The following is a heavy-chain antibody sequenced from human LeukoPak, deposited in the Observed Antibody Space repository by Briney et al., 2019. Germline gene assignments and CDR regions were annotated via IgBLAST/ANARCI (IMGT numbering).Heavy chain of an antibody. D-gene: IGHD6-13*01. Sequence: PSETLSLTCTVSGASISFYYWSWIRQPPGKGLEWIGYIYYSGSTKYNPSLKSRVTMSIDTSKSQFSLNLKSVTAADTAVYYCALDSSGWSDDSFDIWGHGTMVTVSS. J-gene: IGHJ3*02. CDR3: ALDSSGWSDDSFDI. CDR1: GASISFYY. CDR2: IYYSGST. V-gene: IGHV4-59*01.